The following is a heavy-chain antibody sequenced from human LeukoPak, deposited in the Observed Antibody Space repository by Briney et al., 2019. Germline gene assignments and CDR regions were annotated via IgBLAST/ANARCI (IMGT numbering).Heavy chain of an antibody. CDR1: GYRFSDYW. V-gene: IGHV5-51*01. J-gene: IGHJ6*02. Sequence: GESLKLSCQGSGYRFSDYWIGWVRQMPGRGLEWMGIIYPDDSDTRYSPSFQGQVTISADKSISTAYLQWSSLKASDTAIYYCARLGKWVRAFFYYYGMDVWGQGTTVTVSS. D-gene: IGHD5-12*01. CDR2: IYPDDSDT. CDR3: ARLGKWVRAFFYYYGMDV.